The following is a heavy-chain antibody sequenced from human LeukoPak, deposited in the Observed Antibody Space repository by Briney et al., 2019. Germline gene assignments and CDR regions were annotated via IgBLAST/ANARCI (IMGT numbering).Heavy chain of an antibody. CDR1: GGSFSGYY. D-gene: IGHD5-18*01. CDR2: INHSGST. J-gene: IGHJ4*02. Sequence: SETLSLTCAVYGGSFSGYYWSWIRQPPGKGLEWIGEINHSGSTNYNPSLKSRVTISVDTSKNQFSLKLSSVTAADTAVYYCARREYSYGYGHWGQGTLVTVSS. V-gene: IGHV4-34*01. CDR3: ARREYSYGYGH.